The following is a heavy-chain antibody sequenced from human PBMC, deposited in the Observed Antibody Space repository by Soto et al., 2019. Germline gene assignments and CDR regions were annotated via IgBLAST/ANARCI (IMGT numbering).Heavy chain of an antibody. V-gene: IGHV3-30*18. CDR2: ISYDGSNK. Sequence: HPGGSLRLSCAASGFTFSSYGMHWVRQAPGKGLEWVAVISYDGSNKYYADSVKGRFTISRDNSKNTLYLQMNSLRAEDTAVYYCAKDIAAAGINWFDPWGQGTLVTVSS. CDR1: GFTFSSYG. CDR3: AKDIAAAGINWFDP. D-gene: IGHD6-13*01. J-gene: IGHJ5*02.